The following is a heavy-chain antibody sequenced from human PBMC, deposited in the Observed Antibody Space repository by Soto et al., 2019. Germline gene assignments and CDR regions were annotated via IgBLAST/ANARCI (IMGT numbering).Heavy chain of an antibody. D-gene: IGHD5-18*01. CDR2: IGTAGDT. CDR3: ARGGYSYGYYYYDMDV. V-gene: IGHV3-13*01. CDR1: GFTFSSYD. J-gene: IGHJ6*02. Sequence: GGSLRLSCAASGFTFSSYDMHWVRQATGKGLEWVSAIGTAGDTYYPGSVKGRFTISRENAKNSLYLQMNSLRAGDTAVYYCARGGYSYGYYYYDMDVWGQGTTVTVSS.